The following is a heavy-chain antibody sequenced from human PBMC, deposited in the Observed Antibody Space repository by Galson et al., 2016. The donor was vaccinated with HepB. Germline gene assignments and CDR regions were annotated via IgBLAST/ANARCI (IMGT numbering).Heavy chain of an antibody. V-gene: IGHV3-33*01. CDR3: ARDHVSAATGFYNGLGV. CDR2: ILYDGINK. D-gene: IGHD2-2*02. Sequence: SLRLSCAASGFTFSSYAMVWVRQAPGKGLEWVAVILYDGINKYYADSVKGRFTISRDNFKNTVYLQMNSLRVEDTAVYYCARDHVSAATGFYNGLGVWGQGTTVTVSS. J-gene: IGHJ6*02. CDR1: GFTFSSYA.